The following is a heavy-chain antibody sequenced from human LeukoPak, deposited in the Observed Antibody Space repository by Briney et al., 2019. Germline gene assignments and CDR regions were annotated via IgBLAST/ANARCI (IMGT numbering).Heavy chain of an antibody. Sequence: SSETLSLTCTVSDGSISSSSYYWGWIRQPPGKGLEWIGSIYYSGSTYYNPSLKSRVTISVDTSKNQFSLKLSSVTAADTAVYYCARDVIDYSNPRPDYYMDVWGKGTTVTVSS. CDR3: ARDVIDYSNPRPDYYMDV. CDR1: DGSISSSSYY. CDR2: IYYSGST. J-gene: IGHJ6*03. D-gene: IGHD4-11*01. V-gene: IGHV4-39*07.